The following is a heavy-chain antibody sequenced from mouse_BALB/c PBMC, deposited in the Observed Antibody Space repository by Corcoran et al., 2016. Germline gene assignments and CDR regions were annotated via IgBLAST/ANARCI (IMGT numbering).Heavy chain of an antibody. CDR1: GYTFTSYV. V-gene: IGHV1S136*01. CDR2: INPYNDGT. CDR3: ARCGNSYAMDY. Sequence: EVQLQQSGPELVKPGASVKISCKASGYTFTSYVMHWVKQKPGQGLEWIGYINPYNDGTKYNEKFKGKATLTSDKSSSTAYMELSSLTSEDSAVYYCARCGNSYAMDYWGQGTSVTVSS. J-gene: IGHJ4*01. D-gene: IGHD2-1*01.